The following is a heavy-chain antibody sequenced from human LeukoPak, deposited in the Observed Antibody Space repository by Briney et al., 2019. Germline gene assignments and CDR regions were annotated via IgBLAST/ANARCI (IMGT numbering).Heavy chain of an antibody. CDR2: IIPIFGTA. Sequence: SVKVSCKASGGTLISYAISWVRQAPGQGLEWMGGIIPIFGTANYAQKFQGRVTITADESTSTAYMELSSLRSEDTTVYYCARGGGSYYYYYGMDVWGQGTTVTVSS. V-gene: IGHV1-69*13. CDR3: ARGGGSYYYYYGMDV. D-gene: IGHD2-15*01. J-gene: IGHJ6*02. CDR1: GGTLISYA.